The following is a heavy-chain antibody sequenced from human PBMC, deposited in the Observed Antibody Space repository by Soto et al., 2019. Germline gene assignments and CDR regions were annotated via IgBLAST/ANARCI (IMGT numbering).Heavy chain of an antibody. Sequence: QVQLVESGGGVVQPGRSLRLSCGASGFTFSRYAMHWVRQAPGKGLEWVAVISYDGSNKYYADSVKDRFTISRDNSKNTQYLQMNSLRAEDTAVYYCAREERAQYYFDYWGQGTLVTVSS. D-gene: IGHD1-26*01. CDR2: ISYDGSNK. V-gene: IGHV3-30-3*01. CDR3: AREERAQYYFDY. J-gene: IGHJ4*02. CDR1: GFTFSRYA.